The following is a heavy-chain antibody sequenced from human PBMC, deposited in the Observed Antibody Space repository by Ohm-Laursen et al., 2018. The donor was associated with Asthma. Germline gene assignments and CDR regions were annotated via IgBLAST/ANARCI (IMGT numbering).Heavy chain of an antibody. CDR3: ARAHSSGWFHFDY. Sequence: SLRLSCAASGFTFSNFAMHWVRQAPGKGLEWVSIITSDGSWTSYADSVKGRFTISRDNSKNTLYLQMNSLRAEDTAVYYCARAHSSGWFHFDYWGQGTLVTVSS. CDR1: GFTFSNFA. CDR2: ITSDGSWT. J-gene: IGHJ4*02. V-gene: IGHV3-30-3*01. D-gene: IGHD6-19*01.